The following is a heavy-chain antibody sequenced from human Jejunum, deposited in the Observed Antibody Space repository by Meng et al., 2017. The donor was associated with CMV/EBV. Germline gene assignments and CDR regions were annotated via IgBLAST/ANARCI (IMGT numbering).Heavy chain of an antibody. CDR3: ARDGVGSTGWFDLDY. CDR2: IYYSGST. Sequence: GGSISSYYWSWIRQPPGKGLEWIGYIYYSGSTNYNSSLKSRVTISVDTSKNQFFLKLRSVTAADTAVYFCARDGVGSTGWFDLDYWGRGTLVTVSS. D-gene: IGHD6-19*01. CDR1: GGSISSYY. V-gene: IGHV4-59*01. J-gene: IGHJ4*02.